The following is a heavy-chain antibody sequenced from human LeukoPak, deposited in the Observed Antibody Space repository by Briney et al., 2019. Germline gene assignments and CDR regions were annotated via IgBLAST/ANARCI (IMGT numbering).Heavy chain of an antibody. CDR3: AGEDIVVGFPFDP. V-gene: IGHV4-34*01. Sequence: PSETLSLTCAVYGGSFSGYYWSWIRQPPGKGLEWMGEINHSGSTNYNPSLKSRVTISVDTSKNQFSLKLSSVTAADTAVYYCAGEDIVVGFPFDPWGQGTLVTVSS. D-gene: IGHD2-2*01. CDR1: GGSFSGYY. J-gene: IGHJ5*02. CDR2: INHSGST.